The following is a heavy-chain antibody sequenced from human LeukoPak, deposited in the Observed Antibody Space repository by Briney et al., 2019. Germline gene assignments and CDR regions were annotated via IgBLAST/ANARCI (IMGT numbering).Heavy chain of an antibody. CDR1: GGTFSSYA. V-gene: IGHV1-69*13. J-gene: IGHJ4*02. CDR3: ARGDSSGYYDY. CDR2: IIPIFAKA. D-gene: IGHD3-22*01. Sequence: GASVRVSCKASGGTFSSYAISWMRQAPGQGLGWMGGIIPIFAKANYAQKFEGRVTITADESTSTAYMELSSLRSEDTGVYYCARGDSSGYYDYWGQGTLVTVSS.